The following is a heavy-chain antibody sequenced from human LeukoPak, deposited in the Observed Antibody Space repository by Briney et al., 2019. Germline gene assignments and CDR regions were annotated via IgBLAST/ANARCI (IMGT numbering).Heavy chain of an antibody. V-gene: IGHV4-59*01. CDR3: ASSSGAMGGGVASFDY. CDR2: IYYSGST. J-gene: IGHJ4*02. CDR1: GGSISSYY. D-gene: IGHD3-10*01. Sequence: SETLSLTCTVSGGSISSYYWSWIRQPPGKGLEWIGYIYYSGSTNYNPSLTSRVTISVDTSKNQFSLKLSSVTAADTAVYYCASSSGAMGGGVASFDYWVQGTL.